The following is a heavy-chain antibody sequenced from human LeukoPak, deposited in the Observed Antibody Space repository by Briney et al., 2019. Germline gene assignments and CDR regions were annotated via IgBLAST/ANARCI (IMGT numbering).Heavy chain of an antibody. CDR2: ISSGGSTL. CDR1: GFTFSSYE. V-gene: IGHV3-48*03. D-gene: IGHD6-13*01. J-gene: IGHJ3*02. Sequence: PGGSLRLSCAASGFTFSSYEMNWVRQAPGKGLDWVSYISSGGSTLYYADSVKGRFTISRDNAKNSLYLQMNSLRAEDTVVYYCARDPLGSSSWSDAFDIWGQGTMVTVSS. CDR3: ARDPLGSSSWSDAFDI.